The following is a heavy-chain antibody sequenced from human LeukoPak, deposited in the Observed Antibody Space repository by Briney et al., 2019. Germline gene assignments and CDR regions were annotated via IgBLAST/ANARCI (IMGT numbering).Heavy chain of an antibody. CDR3: ARDRGSLARDAFDI. J-gene: IGHJ3*02. CDR2: IWYDGSSK. CDR1: GFTFSSYG. D-gene: IGHD5-24*01. Sequence: GGSLRLSCVASGFTFSSYGMHWVRQAPGKGLEWVAVIWYDGSSKYYADSVKGRFTISRDNSKNTLYLQMNSLRAEDTAVYYCARDRGSLARDAFDIWGQGTMVTVSS. V-gene: IGHV3-33*01.